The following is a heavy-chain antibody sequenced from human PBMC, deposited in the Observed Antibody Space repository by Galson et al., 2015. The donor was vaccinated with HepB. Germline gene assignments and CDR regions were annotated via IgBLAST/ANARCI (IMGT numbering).Heavy chain of an antibody. J-gene: IGHJ4*02. V-gene: IGHV4-34*01. D-gene: IGHD5-18*01. CDR2: INHSGST. CDR1: GGSFSGYY. CDR3: ARVRRIQPTVALDY. Sequence: ETLSLTCAVYGGSFSGYYWSWIRQPPGEGLEWIGEINHSGSTNYNPSLKSRVTISVDTSKNQFSLKLSSVTAADTAVYYCARVRRIQPTVALDYWGQGTLVTVSS.